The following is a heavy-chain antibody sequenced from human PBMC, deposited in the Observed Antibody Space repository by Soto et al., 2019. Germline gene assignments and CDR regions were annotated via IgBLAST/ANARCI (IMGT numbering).Heavy chain of an antibody. J-gene: IGHJ4*02. CDR3: ARFYRSSWYFDY. Sequence: PSETLSLTCTVSGGSISRYYWTWIRQPPGKGLEWIGYIYDSGTTDYNPSLKSRVTISIDTFKNQFSLRLSSVTAADTAVYYCARFYRSSWYFDYWGQGTLVTVSS. V-gene: IGHV4-59*01. D-gene: IGHD6-13*01. CDR1: GGSISRYY. CDR2: IYDSGTT.